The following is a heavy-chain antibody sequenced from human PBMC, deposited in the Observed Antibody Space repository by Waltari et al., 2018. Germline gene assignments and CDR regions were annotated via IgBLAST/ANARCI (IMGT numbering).Heavy chain of an antibody. D-gene: IGHD2-2*01. CDR1: GSSISDRRYF. J-gene: IGHJ3*01. V-gene: IGHV4-39*01. Sequence: QLQLQESGPGLVKPSETLSLTCTVSGSSISDRRYFWCLFRPPPGKGLEWLGNIYYSGSTYYNPSLTSRVTMSVDTSKSQFSLNLKSVTAADTAVYFCARHQRNIVVVPAAMSGDIFDVWGQGTVITVSS. CDR2: IYYSGST. CDR3: ARHQRNIVVVPAAMSGDIFDV.